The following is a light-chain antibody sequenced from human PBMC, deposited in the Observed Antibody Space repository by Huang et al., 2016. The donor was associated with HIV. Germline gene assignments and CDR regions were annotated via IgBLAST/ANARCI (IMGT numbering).Light chain of an antibody. Sequence: DIVMTQSPLSLPVTPGEPASISCRSSQSLLHSNGYNYLDWYLQKPGQSPQLLIYLGSNRASGVPDRFSGSGSGTDFTLKISRVEAEDVGIYYCMQVVQTPPTFGGGTKVEIK. CDR2: LGS. V-gene: IGKV2-28*01. J-gene: IGKJ4*01. CDR3: MQVVQTPPT. CDR1: QSLLHSNGYNY.